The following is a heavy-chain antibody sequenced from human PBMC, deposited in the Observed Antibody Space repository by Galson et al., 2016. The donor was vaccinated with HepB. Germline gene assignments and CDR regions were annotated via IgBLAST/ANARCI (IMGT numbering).Heavy chain of an antibody. V-gene: IGHV3-33*07. Sequence: SLRLSCAVSGFTFSSYGMYWVRQAPGKGLGWVAGIWSDGSNKFHADSVKGRFTISRDNSKNTLWLQLNSLRAEDTALYYCAREGIFGSGWFYLDSWGQGTLVTVSS. J-gene: IGHJ4*02. CDR3: AREGIFGSGWFYLDS. CDR2: IWSDGSNK. D-gene: IGHD6-19*01. CDR1: GFTFSSYG.